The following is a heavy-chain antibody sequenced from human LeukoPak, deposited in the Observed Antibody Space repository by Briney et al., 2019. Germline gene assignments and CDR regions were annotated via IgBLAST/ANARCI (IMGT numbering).Heavy chain of an antibody. CDR1: GFTFSSYS. D-gene: IGHD3-3*01. CDR3: ARRDWVSGAVRAFDI. CDR2: ISNDSVDK. Sequence: VGSLRLSCAASGFTFSSYSMNWGRQAPGKGLGWVSYISNDSVDKYYVDSVRGRFTISRDNAKKSMYLQMSGLRVEDTAVYYCARRDWVSGAVRAFDIWGQGTMVTVSS. V-gene: IGHV3-21*05. J-gene: IGHJ3*02.